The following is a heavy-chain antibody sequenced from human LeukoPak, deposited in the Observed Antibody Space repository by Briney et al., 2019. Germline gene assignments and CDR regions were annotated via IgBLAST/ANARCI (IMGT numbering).Heavy chain of an antibody. V-gene: IGHV4-59*01. CDR2: GGRT. D-gene: IGHD3-10*01. Sequence: GGRTSYSPSLKSRATISVVPSQRQFSLKLSSVTAADTAVYYCARDTMVRGVIDYYYYGMDVWGQGTTVTVPS. CDR3: ARDTMVRGVIDYYYYGMDV. J-gene: IGHJ6*02.